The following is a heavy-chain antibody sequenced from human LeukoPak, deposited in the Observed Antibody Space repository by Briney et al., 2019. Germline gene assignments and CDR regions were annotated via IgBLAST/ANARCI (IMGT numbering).Heavy chain of an antibody. CDR2: ISASGGST. CDR3: AKGSYYDSSGSFYFDY. CDR1: GFTFSSSA. V-gene: IGHV3-23*01. Sequence: GGSLRLSCAASGFTFSSSAMSWVRQVPGKGLEWVSGISASGGSTSYADSVRGRFTISRDNSKNTLYVQMNSLRDEDTAVYYCAKGSYYDSSGSFYFDYWGQGTLVTVSS. D-gene: IGHD3-22*01. J-gene: IGHJ4*02.